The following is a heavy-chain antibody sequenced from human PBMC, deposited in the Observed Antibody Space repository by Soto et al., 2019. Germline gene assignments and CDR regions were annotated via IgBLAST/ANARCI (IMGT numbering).Heavy chain of an antibody. V-gene: IGHV4-59*01. CDR2: IYYSGST. CDR3: ARLPWADYGGIFGR. Sequence: ETLSLTCTVSGGSISSYYWSWIRQPPGKGLEWIGYIYYSGSTNYNPSLKSRVTISVDTSKNQFSLKLYSVTTADTAMYYCARLPWADYGGIFGRWGEGPLVTVSS. J-gene: IGHJ5*02. CDR1: GGSISSYY. D-gene: IGHD4-17*01.